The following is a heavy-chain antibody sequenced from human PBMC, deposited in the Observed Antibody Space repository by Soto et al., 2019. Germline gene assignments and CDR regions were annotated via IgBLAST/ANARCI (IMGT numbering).Heavy chain of an antibody. CDR2: IKNRANNYAT. CDR3: TRLSEGAYYHYGMNV. V-gene: IGHV3-73*01. Sequence: EEHVVESGGGLVQPGGSLKLSCAGSGFSFSDYAIHWVRQASGKGLEWVGRIKNRANNYATASAASLKGRFTVSRDDSTNTAYLQMNSLETDDTAVYYSTRLSEGAYYHYGMNVWGQGTTVTVSS. CDR1: GFSFSDYA. J-gene: IGHJ6*02. D-gene: IGHD1-26*01.